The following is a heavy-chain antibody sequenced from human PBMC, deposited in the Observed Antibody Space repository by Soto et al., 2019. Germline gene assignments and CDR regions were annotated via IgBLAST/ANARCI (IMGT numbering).Heavy chain of an antibody. D-gene: IGHD5-12*01. V-gene: IGHV4-34*01. CDR2: INHSGST. Sequence: QVQLQQWGAGLLKPSETLSLTCAVYGGSFSGYYWSWIRQPPGKGLEWIGEINHSGSTNYNPSLKSRVTISADPSKNQFSLKLSSVTAADTAVYYCARGRWLRSAFDYWGPGTLVTVSS. CDR3: ARGRWLRSAFDY. CDR1: GGSFSGYY. J-gene: IGHJ4*02.